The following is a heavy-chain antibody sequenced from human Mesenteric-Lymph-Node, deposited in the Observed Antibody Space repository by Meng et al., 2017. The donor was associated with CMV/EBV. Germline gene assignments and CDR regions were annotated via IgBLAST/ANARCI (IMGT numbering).Heavy chain of an antibody. D-gene: IGHD5-18*01. CDR1: GYTFTDYY. V-gene: IGHV1-2*02. Sequence: ASVKVSCKTSGYTFTDYYMHWVRQAPGQGLEWMGWINPNSGGTNYAQKFQGRVTMTRDTSITTAYIDLRRLEFDDTAVYYCARGDPRGYNYGPDFWGRGTLVTVSS. J-gene: IGHJ4*02. CDR2: INPNSGGT. CDR3: ARGDPRGYNYGPDF.